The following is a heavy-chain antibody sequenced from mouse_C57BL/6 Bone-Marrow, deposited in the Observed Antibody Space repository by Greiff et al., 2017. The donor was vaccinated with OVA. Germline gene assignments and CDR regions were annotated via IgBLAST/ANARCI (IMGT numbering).Heavy chain of an antibody. CDR3: ARYYDYDDGTWFAY. V-gene: IGHV5-9*01. Sequence: EVQLQESGGGLVKPGGSLKLSCAASGFTFSSYTMSWVRQTPEKRLEWVATISGGGGNTYYPDSVKGRFTISRDNAKNTLYLQMSSLRSEDTALYYCARYYDYDDGTWFAYWGQGTLVTVSA. J-gene: IGHJ3*01. D-gene: IGHD2-4*01. CDR1: GFTFSSYT. CDR2: ISGGGGNT.